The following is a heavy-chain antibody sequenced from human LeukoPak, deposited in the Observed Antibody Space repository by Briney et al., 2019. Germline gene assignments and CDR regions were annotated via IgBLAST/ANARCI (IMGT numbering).Heavy chain of an antibody. CDR1: GFTFISYG. CDR2: VSHNGGST. Sequence: GGSLRLSCGASGFTFISYGMSWVREVPGRGLEWVSGVSHNGGSTNYADSVKGRFTISRDNSKNTLYLQMNTLRPEDTAVYYCAKMSSSWSTYLFDYWGRGTLVTISS. J-gene: IGHJ4*02. CDR3: AKMSSSWSTYLFDY. D-gene: IGHD6-6*01. V-gene: IGHV3-23*01.